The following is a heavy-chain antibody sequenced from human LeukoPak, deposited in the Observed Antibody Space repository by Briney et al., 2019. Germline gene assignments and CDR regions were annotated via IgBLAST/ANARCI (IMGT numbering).Heavy chain of an antibody. CDR2: ISGSGGST. J-gene: IGHJ4*02. CDR3: ARSPYGSGEFDY. V-gene: IGHV3-23*01. D-gene: IGHD3-10*01. Sequence: GGSLRLSCAASGFAFSSYALSWVRQAPGKGLEWVSAISGSGGSTYYADSVKGRFTISRDNSKNTLFLQMNSLRAEDTAVYYCARSPYGSGEFDYWGQGTLVTVSS. CDR1: GFAFSSYA.